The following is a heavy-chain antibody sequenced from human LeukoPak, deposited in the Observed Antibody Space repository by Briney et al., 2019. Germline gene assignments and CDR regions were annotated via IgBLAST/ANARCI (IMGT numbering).Heavy chain of an antibody. V-gene: IGHV4-59*08. J-gene: IGHJ4*02. Sequence: SETLSLTCTVSGGSISGDHWNWIRQPPGKGLEWIGNIYYSVKASYNPSLKSRVTMSVDTSKNQFSLRLSSVTAADTAVYYCATSANTGWSYFGNWGQGTLVTVSS. CDR1: GGSISGDH. CDR3: ATSANTGWSYFGN. CDR2: IYYSVKA. D-gene: IGHD6-19*01.